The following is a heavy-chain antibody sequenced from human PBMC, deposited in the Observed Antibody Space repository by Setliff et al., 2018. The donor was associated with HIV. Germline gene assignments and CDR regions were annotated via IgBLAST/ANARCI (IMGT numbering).Heavy chain of an antibody. CDR2: VTHSGRT. Sequence: PSETLSLTCAVYGGSFSGYYWSWIRQPPGKGLEWIGEVTHSGRTNYNPSLESRVTTSVDTSKKQFSLRLTSVTAADTAVYYCARGVRDNSGGYYSLDYWGQGTLVTVSS. CDR1: GGSFSGYY. D-gene: IGHD3-22*01. J-gene: IGHJ4*02. CDR3: ARGVRDNSGGYYSLDY. V-gene: IGHV4-34*01.